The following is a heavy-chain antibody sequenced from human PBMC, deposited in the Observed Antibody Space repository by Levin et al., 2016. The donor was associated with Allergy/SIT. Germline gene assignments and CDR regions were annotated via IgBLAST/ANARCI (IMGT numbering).Heavy chain of an antibody. CDR1: GYTFTDDY. V-gene: IGHV1-2*06. D-gene: IGHD5-24*01. CDR2: MNPDTAAT. Sequence: ASVKVSCKASGYTFTDDYLHWVRQAPGQRPEWMGRMNPDTAATKYAERFQRRVTMTRDTSISTAYMELTELTSDDTAMYFCARVRDGTFGVSLDYWGQGTQVTVSS. J-gene: IGHJ4*02. CDR3: ARVRDGTFGVSLDY.